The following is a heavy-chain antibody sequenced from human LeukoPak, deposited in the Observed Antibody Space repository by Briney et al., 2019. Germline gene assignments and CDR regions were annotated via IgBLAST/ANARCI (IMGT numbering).Heavy chain of an antibody. CDR1: GFTFSDHY. CDR3: AKAGYSSSWVDY. Sequence: GGSLRLSCAASGFTFSDHYMSWIRQAPGKGLEWVSAISGSGGSTYYADSVKGRFTISRDSSKNTLYLQMNSLRAEDTAVYYCAKAGYSSSWVDYWGQGTLVTVSS. J-gene: IGHJ4*02. CDR2: ISGSGGST. V-gene: IGHV3-23*01. D-gene: IGHD6-13*01.